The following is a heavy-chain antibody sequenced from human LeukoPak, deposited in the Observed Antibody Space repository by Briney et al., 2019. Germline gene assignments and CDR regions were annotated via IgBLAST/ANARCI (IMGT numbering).Heavy chain of an antibody. V-gene: IGHV4-39*07. Sequence: SETLSLTCTVSGGSISSSSYYWGWIRQPPGKGLEWIGSIYYSGSTYYNPSLKSRVTISVDTSKNQFSLKLSSVTAADTAVYYCASGIAVADNFDYWGQGTLVTVSS. CDR2: IYYSGST. J-gene: IGHJ4*02. CDR3: ASGIAVADNFDY. CDR1: GGSISSSSYY. D-gene: IGHD6-19*01.